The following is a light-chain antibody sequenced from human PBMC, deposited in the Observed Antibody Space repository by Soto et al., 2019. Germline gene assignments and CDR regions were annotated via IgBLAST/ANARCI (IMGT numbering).Light chain of an antibody. V-gene: IGLV1-40*01. CDR1: SSNIGAGYD. CDR3: QSYDSSLSGHVV. Sequence: QSVLTQPPSVSGAPGQRVTICCTGTSSNIGAGYDVHWYQQFPGTAPKLLIFGNSNRPSGVPDRFSGSKSGTSASLAITGLQAEDEANYYCQSYDSSLSGHVVFGGGTKVTVL. J-gene: IGLJ2*01. CDR2: GNS.